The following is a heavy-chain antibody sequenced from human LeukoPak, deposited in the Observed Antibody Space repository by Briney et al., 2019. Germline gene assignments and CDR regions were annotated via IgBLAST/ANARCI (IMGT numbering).Heavy chain of an antibody. J-gene: IGHJ4*02. CDR1: GFSFDDYA. Sequence: GGSLRLSCAASGFSFDDYAMHWVRQAPGEGLEWVSAISWNGNTLGYADSVKGRFTISRDNAKNLLYLQMNSLRAEDTAVYHCARFGYVAAVDVWGQGTLVTVSS. CDR3: ARFGYVAAVDV. CDR2: ISWNGNTL. V-gene: IGHV3-9*01. D-gene: IGHD2-15*01.